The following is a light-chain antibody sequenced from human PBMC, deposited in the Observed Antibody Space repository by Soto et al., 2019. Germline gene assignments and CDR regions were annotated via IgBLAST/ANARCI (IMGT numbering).Light chain of an antibody. V-gene: IGKV1-39*01. CDR3: QQSHSTWT. Sequence: DIQLTQSPSSLSASVGDRVTITCRASQSISRYLNWYQQKPGKAPKLLIYAASSLQSGVPSRFSGSVSGTDFTLTISSLQPEDVATYYCQQSHSTWTFGQGTKVEIK. CDR1: QSISRY. CDR2: AAS. J-gene: IGKJ1*01.